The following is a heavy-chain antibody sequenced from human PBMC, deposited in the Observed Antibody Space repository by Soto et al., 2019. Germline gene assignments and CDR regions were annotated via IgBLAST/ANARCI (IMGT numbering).Heavy chain of an antibody. J-gene: IGHJ6*02. CDR1: GGSVSSGSFY. D-gene: IGHD4-17*01. V-gene: IGHV4-61*01. CDR2: VYYSGST. Sequence: QVQLQQSGPGLVKPSETLSLTCTVSGGSVSSGSFYWSWIRQPPGRGLEWLGYVYYSGSTNNNPSLKSRVTISLDTSRNQLSLKLNSVTAADTAVYYCARGYDGDSVGYYYYAVDGWGQGTTVTVSS. CDR3: ARGYDGDSVGYYYYAVDG.